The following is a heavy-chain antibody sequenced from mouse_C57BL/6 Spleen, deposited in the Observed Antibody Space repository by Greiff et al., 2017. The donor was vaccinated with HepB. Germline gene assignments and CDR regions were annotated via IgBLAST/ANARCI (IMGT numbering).Heavy chain of an antibody. CDR2: IYPGDGAT. Sequence: QVQLKQSGPELVKPGASVKISCKASGYAFSSSWMNWVKQRPGKGLEWIGRIYPGDGATNYNGKFKGKATLTADKSSSTAYMQLSSLTSEDSAVYFCARPYYYGSSSYFDYWGQGTTLTVSS. V-gene: IGHV1-82*01. J-gene: IGHJ2*01. D-gene: IGHD1-1*01. CDR3: ARPYYYGSSSYFDY. CDR1: GYAFSSSW.